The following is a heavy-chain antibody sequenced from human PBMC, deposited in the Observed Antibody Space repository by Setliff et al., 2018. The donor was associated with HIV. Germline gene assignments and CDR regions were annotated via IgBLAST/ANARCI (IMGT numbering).Heavy chain of an antibody. CDR2: IRYDGSNK. J-gene: IGHJ4*02. D-gene: IGHD3-16*01. V-gene: IGHV3-30*02. Sequence: LRLSCAASGFTFTSYGMHWVRQAPGKGLEWVAFIRYDGSNKYYGDSVKGRFTISRDNSKNTLYLQMNSLRAEDTAIYYCAKDRGTRTFYFDYWGQGTLVTVSS. CDR1: GFTFTSYG. CDR3: AKDRGTRTFYFDY.